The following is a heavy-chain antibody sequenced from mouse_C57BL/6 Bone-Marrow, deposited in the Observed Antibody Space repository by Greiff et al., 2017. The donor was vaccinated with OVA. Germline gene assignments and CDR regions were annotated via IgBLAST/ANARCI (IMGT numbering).Heavy chain of an antibody. V-gene: IGHV14-1*01. D-gene: IGHD6-2*01. J-gene: IGHJ1*03. Sequence: EVQLQESGAELVRPGASVKLSCTASGFTIKDYDMHWVKQRPEQGLEWIGRIGPEDGDTEYAPKFQGKATMTADTSSNTASLQLSSLTSADIAFYYCTYIYYSLRYFDVWGTGTTVTVSS. CDR3: TYIYYSLRYFDV. CDR1: GFTIKDYD. CDR2: IGPEDGDT.